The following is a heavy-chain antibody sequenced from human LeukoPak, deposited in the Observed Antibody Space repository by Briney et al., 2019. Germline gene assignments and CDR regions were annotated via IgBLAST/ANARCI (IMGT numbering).Heavy chain of an antibody. Sequence: PGGTLRLSCAASGFTFRSYGMHWVRQARGKGLEWVAGSWYDGSNRYYADSEKGRFTISRDNSKNTLYLQMNSLRAEDTAVYYCARDADYYGSGSYPDYWGQGTLVTVSS. J-gene: IGHJ4*02. CDR2: SWYDGSNR. CDR3: ARDADYYGSGSYPDY. CDR1: GFTFRSYG. V-gene: IGHV3-33*01. D-gene: IGHD3-10*01.